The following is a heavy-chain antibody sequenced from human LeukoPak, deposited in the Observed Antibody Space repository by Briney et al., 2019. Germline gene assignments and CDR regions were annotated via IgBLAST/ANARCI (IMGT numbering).Heavy chain of an antibody. CDR1: GGSISSGGDY. CDR2: IYYTGTT. Sequence: SETLSLTCTVSGGSISSGGDYWSLVRQHPGKGLEWIGYIYYTGTTYYNPSLKSRITISVDTSKNQFSLNLSSMTAADTAVYYCARAAWRGSNSRDAFDIWGQGTVVTLSS. CDR3: ARAAWRGSNSRDAFDI. J-gene: IGHJ3*02. D-gene: IGHD4/OR15-4a*01. V-gene: IGHV4-31*03.